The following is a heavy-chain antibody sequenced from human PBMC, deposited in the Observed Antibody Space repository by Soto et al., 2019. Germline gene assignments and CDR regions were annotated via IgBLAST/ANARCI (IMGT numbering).Heavy chain of an antibody. V-gene: IGHV1-3*01. D-gene: IGHD6-13*01. CDR2: INAGSGNT. Sequence: QVQLVQSGAEVKKPGASVKVSCTASGYTFTHYAIHWVRHAPGQRLEWMGFINAGSGNTKYSQTIQGRLTFTKDTSASTAYMDLSSLRSEDTAIYYCARGLAADGAWGQGTLVTLSS. CDR1: GYTFTHYA. CDR3: ARGLAADGA. J-gene: IGHJ5*02.